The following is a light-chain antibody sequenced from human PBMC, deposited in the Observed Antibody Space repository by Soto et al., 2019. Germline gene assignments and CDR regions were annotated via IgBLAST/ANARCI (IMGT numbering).Light chain of an antibody. J-gene: IGLJ3*02. V-gene: IGLV1-44*01. CDR2: NNN. CDR1: SSNIGSNA. Sequence: QSVVTQPHSASGTPGQRVTLSCSGRSSNIGSNAVNWYRQFPGRAPKVLIYNNNERPSGVPDRFSGSKSGTSASLAISGLQSDDEADYYCATWDEGLNGWVFGGGTKLTVL. CDR3: ATWDEGLNGWV.